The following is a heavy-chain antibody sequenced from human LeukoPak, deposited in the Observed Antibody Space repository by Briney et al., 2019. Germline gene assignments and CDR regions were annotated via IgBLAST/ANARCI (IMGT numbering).Heavy chain of an antibody. CDR1: GFIFSTYW. CDR3: ARESAYSSSWLALGY. J-gene: IGHJ4*02. D-gene: IGHD6-13*01. Sequence: PGGSLRLSCAASGFIFSTYWMMWARQAPGKGLEWVANMKGDGSEIHYVDSVKGRFTISRDNSKNTLYLQMNSLRAEDTAVYYCARESAYSSSWLALGYWGQGTLVTVSS. V-gene: IGHV3-7*01. CDR2: MKGDGSEI.